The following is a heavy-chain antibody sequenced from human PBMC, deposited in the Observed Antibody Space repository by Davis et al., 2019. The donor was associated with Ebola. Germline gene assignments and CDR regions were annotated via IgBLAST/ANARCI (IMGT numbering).Heavy chain of an antibody. D-gene: IGHD4-17*01. CDR3: VRTPLDSSDLSPKWHFDL. V-gene: IGHV5-51*01. Sequence: GESLKISCKGSGYSFTSYWIGWVRQMPGKGLEWMGIIYPGDFDTRYSPSFQGQVTISVDKSISTAYLQWSSLKASDTAIYYCVRTPLDSSDLSPKWHFDLWGRGTLVTVSS. CDR1: GYSFTSYW. CDR2: IYPGDFDT. J-gene: IGHJ2*01.